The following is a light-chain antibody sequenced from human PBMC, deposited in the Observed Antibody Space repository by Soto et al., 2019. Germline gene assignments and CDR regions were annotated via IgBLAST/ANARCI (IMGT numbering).Light chain of an antibody. Sequence: QSALTQPASVSGSPGQSITISCTGASSDVGGYNYVSWYQQHPGKAPKLMIFEVSNRPSGVSNRFSGSKSGNTASLTISGLQAGDEADYYCSSYTSGSTLVFGGGTQLTVL. CDR3: SSYTSGSTLV. J-gene: IGLJ2*01. V-gene: IGLV2-14*01. CDR2: EVS. CDR1: SSDVGGYNY.